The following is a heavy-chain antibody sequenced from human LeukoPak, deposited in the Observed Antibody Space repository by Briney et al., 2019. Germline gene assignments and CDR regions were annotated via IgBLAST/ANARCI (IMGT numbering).Heavy chain of an antibody. Sequence: GGSLRLSCAASGFTVSSNYMSWVRQAPGKGLEWVSVIYSGSSTYYADSVKGRFTISRDNSKNTLYLQMNSLRAEDTAVYYCARDDDLWGDRAFDIWGQGTMVTVSS. D-gene: IGHD3-3*01. CDR2: IYSGSST. CDR1: GFTVSSNY. J-gene: IGHJ3*02. CDR3: ARDDDLWGDRAFDI. V-gene: IGHV3-53*01.